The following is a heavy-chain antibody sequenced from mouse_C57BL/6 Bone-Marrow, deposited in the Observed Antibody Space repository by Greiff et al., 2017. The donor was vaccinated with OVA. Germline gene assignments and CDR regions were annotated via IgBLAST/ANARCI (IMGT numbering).Heavy chain of an antibody. CDR3: ARYPYYGSSSHFDY. J-gene: IGHJ2*01. V-gene: IGHV1-22*01. CDR2: INPNNGGT. CDR1: GYTFTDYN. Sequence: VQLKESGPELVKPGASVKLSCKASGYTFTDYNMHWVKQSHGKSLEWIGYINPNNGGTSYNQKFRGKATLTVNKSSSTAYMELRSLTSEDSAVDYCARYPYYGSSSHFDYWGQGTTLTVSS. D-gene: IGHD1-1*01.